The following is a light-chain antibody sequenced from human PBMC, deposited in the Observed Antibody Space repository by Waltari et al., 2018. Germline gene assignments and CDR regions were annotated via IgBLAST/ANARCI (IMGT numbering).Light chain of an antibody. CDR3: MQSLRALWT. V-gene: IGKV2-28*01. J-gene: IGKJ1*01. CDR2: LGS. CDR1: QSLLHSNGYNY. Sequence: DIVVTQSPLSLPVTPGEPASISCRSSQSLLHSNGYNYLDWYLQKPGPSPQLLSYLGSNRASGVPDRFSGSGSGTDFTLKISRVEAEDVGVYYCMQSLRALWTFGQGTKVEIK.